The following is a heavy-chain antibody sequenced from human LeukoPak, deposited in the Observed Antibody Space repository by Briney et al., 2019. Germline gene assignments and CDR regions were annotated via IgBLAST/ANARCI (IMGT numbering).Heavy chain of an antibody. CDR3: ARDLDQPNYYYYYMDV. CDR1: GGSISSGSYY. J-gene: IGHJ6*03. V-gene: IGHV4-61*02. D-gene: IGHD2-2*01. Sequence: SETLSLTCTVSGGSISSGSYYWSWIRQPAGKGLEWIGRIYTSGSTNYNPSLKSRVTISVDTSKNQFSLKLSSVTAADTAVYYCARDLDQPNYYYYYMDVWGKGTTVTVSS. CDR2: IYTSGST.